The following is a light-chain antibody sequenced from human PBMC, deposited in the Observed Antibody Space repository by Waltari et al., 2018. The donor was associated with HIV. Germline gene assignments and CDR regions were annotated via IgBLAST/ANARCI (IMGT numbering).Light chain of an antibody. CDR1: RLRSYY. J-gene: IGLJ1*01. Sequence: SSELTQDPAVSVALGQTVRITCQGDRLRSYYASWYPQKPGQAPLLVVYGNDKRPSGIPDRVSGSSSGNTASFTITGAQAEDEADYYCNSRDSSGHHLVFATGTTVTVL. V-gene: IGLV3-19*01. CDR2: GND. CDR3: NSRDSSGHHLV.